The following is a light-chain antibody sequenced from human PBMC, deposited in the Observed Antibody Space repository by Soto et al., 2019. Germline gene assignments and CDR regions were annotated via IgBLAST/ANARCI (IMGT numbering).Light chain of an antibody. J-gene: IGKJ1*01. CDR2: DAS. CDR3: QQYDTYPWT. CDR1: QRMSAW. V-gene: IGKV1-5*01. Sequence: DIQMTQSPTTLSASLGDRVIITCRASQRMSAWLAWYQKKPGKAPTLLIYDASSLENGVPSRFSGSGSGTDFTLTISSLQPDDFASYYCQQYDTYPWTFGQGTKVDIK.